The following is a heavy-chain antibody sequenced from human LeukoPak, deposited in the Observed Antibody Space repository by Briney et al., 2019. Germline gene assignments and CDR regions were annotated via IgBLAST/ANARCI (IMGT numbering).Heavy chain of an antibody. CDR2: IYYSGST. V-gene: IGHV4-31*03. CDR3: AREGYDSSYYYYLDY. Sequence: SETLSLNCTVSGGSISSGDYYWIWIRQHPGKGLEWIGNIYYSGSTYYNPSLTSRVTISVDTSKSQFSLKLSSVTAADTAVYYCAREGYDSSYYYYLDYWGQGTLVTVSS. J-gene: IGHJ4*02. D-gene: IGHD3-22*01. CDR1: GGSISSGDYY.